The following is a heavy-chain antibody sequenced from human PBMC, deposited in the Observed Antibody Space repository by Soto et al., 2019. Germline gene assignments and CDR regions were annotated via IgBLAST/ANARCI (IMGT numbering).Heavy chain of an antibody. Sequence: GGSLRLSCAASGFTFSSYSMNWVRQAPGKGLEWVTVIWYDGTNKYYGDSVKGRFTISRDNSKNTLYLQMNSLRDEDTAVYYCARYYSGGFDPWGQGTLVTVSS. J-gene: IGHJ5*02. V-gene: IGHV3-33*08. D-gene: IGHD2-21*01. CDR3: ARYYSGGFDP. CDR1: GFTFSSYS. CDR2: IWYDGTNK.